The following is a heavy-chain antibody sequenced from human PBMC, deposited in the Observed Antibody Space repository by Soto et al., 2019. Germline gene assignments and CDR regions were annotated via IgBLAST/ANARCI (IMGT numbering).Heavy chain of an antibody. D-gene: IGHD4-17*01. CDR1: GFTFNNYA. V-gene: IGHV3-23*01. CDR3: AKATMTAVTTDLVY. J-gene: IGHJ4*02. Sequence: GGSLRLSCAASGFTFNNYAMSWVRQAPGKGLEWVSGISGSGGGTYYADSVKGRFTISRDNPKNTLYLQMNSLRAEDTAVYYCAKATMTAVTTDLVYWGQGTLVTVSS. CDR2: ISGSGGGT.